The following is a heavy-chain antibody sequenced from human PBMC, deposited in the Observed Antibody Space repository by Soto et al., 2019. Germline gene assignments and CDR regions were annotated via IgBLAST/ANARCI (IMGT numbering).Heavy chain of an antibody. Sequence: EVQLVESGGGLVKPGGSLRLSCAASGFTFSSYSMNWVRQAPGKGLEWVSSISSSSSYIYYADSVKGRFIISRDNAKNSLYLQMNSLKAEDTALYYCARDEEARPYFYGMDVWGQGTTVTVSS. J-gene: IGHJ6*02. CDR3: ARDEEARPYFYGMDV. CDR1: GFTFSSYS. D-gene: IGHD6-6*01. CDR2: ISSSSSYI. V-gene: IGHV3-21*01.